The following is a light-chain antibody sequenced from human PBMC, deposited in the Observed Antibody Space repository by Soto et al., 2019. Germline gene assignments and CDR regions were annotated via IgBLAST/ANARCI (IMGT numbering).Light chain of an antibody. Sequence: IQMTQSPSSLSASVGDRVTITCRASQGISNYLAWYQQKPGKVPKLLIYAASTLESGVPSRFSGSGSGTEFTLTISSLQPDDFATYYCQQYNSYSRWTFGQGTKVDIK. V-gene: IGKV1-16*01. CDR2: AAS. CDR1: QGISNY. J-gene: IGKJ1*01. CDR3: QQYNSYSRWT.